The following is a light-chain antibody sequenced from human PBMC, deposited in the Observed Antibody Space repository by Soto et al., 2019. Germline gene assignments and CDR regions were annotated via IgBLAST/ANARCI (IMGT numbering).Light chain of an antibody. CDR2: GAS. CDR1: QSVSSSY. CDR3: QQYGSSPPIT. V-gene: IGKV3-20*01. Sequence: IVLTKSAGALSLYPGERATLSCRASQSVSSSYLAWYQQKPGQAPRLLIYGASSRATGIPDRFSGSGSGTDFTLTISRLEPEDFAVYYCQQYGSSPPITFGQVTRLDIK. J-gene: IGKJ5*01.